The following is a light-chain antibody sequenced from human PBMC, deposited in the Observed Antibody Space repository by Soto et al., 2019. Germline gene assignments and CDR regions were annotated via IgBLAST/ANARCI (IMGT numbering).Light chain of an antibody. CDR3: QEYKIWPWT. Sequence: EIVMTQSPATLSVSPGERVTLSCRASQSVSSNLAWYQQKPGQAPRLLIYGASTRATGIPARFSGSGSGTEFTLTISSLQSEDFAVYYCQEYKIWPWTFGQGTNVDIK. J-gene: IGKJ1*01. V-gene: IGKV3-15*01. CDR2: GAS. CDR1: QSVSSN.